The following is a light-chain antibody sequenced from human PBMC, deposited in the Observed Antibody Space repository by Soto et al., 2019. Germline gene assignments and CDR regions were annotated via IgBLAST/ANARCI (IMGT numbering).Light chain of an antibody. Sequence: DIVMTQSPDSLAVSLCERATINCKSSQSVFSNSNNKNCIAWYQQKSGQPPKLLIYWASSRESGVPDRFSGGGSGTDFTLTISSLQAEDVATYYCQHYYSIPWTFGQGTKVDIK. V-gene: IGKV4-1*01. CDR1: QSVFSNSNNKNC. CDR2: WAS. J-gene: IGKJ1*01. CDR3: QHYYSIPWT.